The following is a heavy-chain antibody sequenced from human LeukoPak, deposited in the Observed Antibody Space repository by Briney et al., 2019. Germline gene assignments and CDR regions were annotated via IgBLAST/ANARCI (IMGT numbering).Heavy chain of an antibody. CDR2: ISYDGSNK. Sequence: GGSLRLSCAASGFTFSSYAMHWVRQAPGKGLEWVAVISYDGSNKYYADSVKGRFTISRDNSKNTLYLRMNSLRAEDTAVYYCASGGWLLWGWFDPWGQGTLVTVSS. J-gene: IGHJ5*02. CDR3: ASGGWLLWGWFDP. D-gene: IGHD3-3*01. CDR1: GFTFSSYA. V-gene: IGHV3-30*04.